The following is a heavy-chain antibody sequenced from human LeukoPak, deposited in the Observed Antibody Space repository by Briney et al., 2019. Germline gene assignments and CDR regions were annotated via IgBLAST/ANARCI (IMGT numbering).Heavy chain of an antibody. Sequence: ASVKVSCKASGYTFTSYYMHWVRQAPGQGLEWMGIINPSGGSTSYAQKFQGRVTMTRDTSTSTVHMELSSLRSEDTAVYYCARESAPSDYYGSGSYRHWGQGTLVTVSS. CDR1: GYTFTSYY. D-gene: IGHD3-10*01. CDR2: INPSGGST. J-gene: IGHJ4*02. V-gene: IGHV1-46*01. CDR3: ARESAPSDYYGSGSYRH.